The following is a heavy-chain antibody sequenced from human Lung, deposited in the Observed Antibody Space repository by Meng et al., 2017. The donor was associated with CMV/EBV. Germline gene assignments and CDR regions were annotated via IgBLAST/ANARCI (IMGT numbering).Heavy chain of an antibody. V-gene: IGHV3-15*01. Sequence: EVQLVEPGXGPVKPGGSRRLSCTGPGSGFIFSNLWINWVRQAPGKGLEWVGRIKSKFDGETTDYAAPVKGRFTISKDDSRNTLYLYMNSLKTEDTAVYYCTTDRPRSGGKTHDYWGQGNLVTVSS. D-gene: IGHD4-23*01. CDR2: IKSKFDGETT. CDR1: GFIFSNLW. CDR3: TTDRPRSGGKTHDY. J-gene: IGHJ4*02.